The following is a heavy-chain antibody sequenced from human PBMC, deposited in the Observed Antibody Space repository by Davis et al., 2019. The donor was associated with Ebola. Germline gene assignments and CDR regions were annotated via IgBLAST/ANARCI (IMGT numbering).Heavy chain of an antibody. Sequence: GESLKISCKDSGNSFASHWIGWVRQMPGKGLEWMGIIYTGDSDTRYSPSFRGQVTISADKSIKTAFLQWSSLKASDTAMYYCARRAGSSFIAAGYYFDYWGQGTLVTVSS. CDR2: IYTGDSDT. V-gene: IGHV5-51*01. CDR3: ARRAGSSFIAAGYYFDY. J-gene: IGHJ4*02. CDR1: GNSFASHW. D-gene: IGHD6-13*01.